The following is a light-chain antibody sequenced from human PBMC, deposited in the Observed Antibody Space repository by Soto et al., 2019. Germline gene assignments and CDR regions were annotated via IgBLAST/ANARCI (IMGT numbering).Light chain of an antibody. J-gene: IGLJ1*01. CDR1: SSNIGNNY. CDR3: GTGTV. CDR2: DNN. Sequence: QSVLTQPPSVSAAPGQKVTISCSGSSSNIGNNYVSWYQQLPGTAPKLLIYDNNKRPSGIPDRFSGSKSGTSATLGVTGLQTRHEAYYYCGTGTVFGTGTKGIVL. V-gene: IGLV1-51*01.